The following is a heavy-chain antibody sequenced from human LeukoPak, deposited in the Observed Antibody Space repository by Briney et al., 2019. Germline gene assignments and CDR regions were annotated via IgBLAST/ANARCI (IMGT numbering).Heavy chain of an antibody. Sequence: ASVKVSCKASGYTFTSYYMHWVRQAPGQGLEWMGIINPSGGSTSYAQKFQGRVTMTRDMSTSTVYTELSSLRSEDTAVYYCAAGYYPPTNYYYYYMDVWGKGTTVTVSS. V-gene: IGHV1-46*01. CDR3: AAGYYPPTNYYYYYMDV. CDR1: GYTFTSYY. CDR2: INPSGGST. D-gene: IGHD3-22*01. J-gene: IGHJ6*03.